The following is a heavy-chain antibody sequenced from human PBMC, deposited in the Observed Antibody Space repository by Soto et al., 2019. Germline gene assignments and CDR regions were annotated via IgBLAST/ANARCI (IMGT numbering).Heavy chain of an antibody. CDR1: QFAFQTYA. CDR2: ITASGTTS. J-gene: IGHJ4*02. CDR3: ATELRYLEWFTRPDY. V-gene: IGHV3-23*01. Sequence: EVQLLESGGGLVQPGGSLRLSCAASQFAFQTYAMACVRQTPGKGLEWVSAITASGTTSYFTDSVRGRFSISRDNSKNMLYLQMDSLRAEDTALYYCATELRYLEWFTRPDYWGQGTLVTVSS. D-gene: IGHD3-3*01.